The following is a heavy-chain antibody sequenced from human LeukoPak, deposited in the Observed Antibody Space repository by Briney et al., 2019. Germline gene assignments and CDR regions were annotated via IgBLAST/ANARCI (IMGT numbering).Heavy chain of an antibody. Sequence: SGGSLRLSCVASGFTFSNHIMNWVRQAPGEGLEWVSSITSRSSYIYYADSVKGRFTISRDNAKNSLYLQMNSLRAEDTALYYCASHFEFGYWGQGALVTVSS. CDR3: ASHFEFGY. CDR2: ITSRSSYI. J-gene: IGHJ4*02. V-gene: IGHV3-21*01. CDR1: GFTFSNHI.